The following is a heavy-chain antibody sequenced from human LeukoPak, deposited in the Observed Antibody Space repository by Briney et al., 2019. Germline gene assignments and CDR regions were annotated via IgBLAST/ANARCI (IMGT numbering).Heavy chain of an antibody. CDR2: ISYDGSNK. CDR3: AKGHNYCSSTSCYRVGQGGWFDP. CDR1: GFTFSSYG. D-gene: IGHD2-2*02. V-gene: IGHV3-30*18. Sequence: GGSLRLSCAASGFTFSSYGMHWVRQAPGKGLEWVAVISYDGSNKYYADSVKGRFTISRDNSKNTLYLQMNSLRAEDTAVYYCAKGHNYCSSTSCYRVGQGGWFDPWGQGTLVTVSS. J-gene: IGHJ5*02.